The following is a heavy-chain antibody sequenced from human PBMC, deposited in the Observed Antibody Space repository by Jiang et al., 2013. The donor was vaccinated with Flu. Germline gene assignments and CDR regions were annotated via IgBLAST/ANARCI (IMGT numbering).Heavy chain of an antibody. D-gene: IGHD3-16*01. V-gene: IGHV3-23*01. CDR3: TKEQGNSYAN. Sequence: TLSCAASGFTFSIYAMSWVRQAPGKGLEWVSGIIPSGGSTYYADSVKGRFTISRDNSKNTLFLQMNSLRAEDTAVYYCTKEQGNSYANWGQGTLVIVSS. CDR1: GFTFSIYA. CDR2: IIPSGGST. J-gene: IGHJ4*02.